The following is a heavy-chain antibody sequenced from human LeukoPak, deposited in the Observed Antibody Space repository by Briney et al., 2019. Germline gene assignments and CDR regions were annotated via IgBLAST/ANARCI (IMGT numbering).Heavy chain of an antibody. V-gene: IGHV3-23*01. D-gene: IGHD5-24*01. CDR3: AKYATITPYYFDY. CDR2: ISGSGGST. CDR1: GFTFSSYA. Sequence: GGSLRLSCAASGFTFSSYAMHWVRQAPGKGLEWVSAISGSGGSTYYADSVKGRFTISRDNSKNTLYLRMNSLRAEDTAVYYCAKYATITPYYFDYWGQGTLVTVSS. J-gene: IGHJ4*02.